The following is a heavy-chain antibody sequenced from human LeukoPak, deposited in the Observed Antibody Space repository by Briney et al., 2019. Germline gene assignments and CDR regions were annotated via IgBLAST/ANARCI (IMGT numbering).Heavy chain of an antibody. Sequence: GGSLRLSCAASGFTVSSNYMSWVRQAPGKGLEWVSVIYSGGSTYYADSVKGRFTISRDNSKNTLYLQMDSLRAEDTAVYYCARLYDSSGYYYADAFDIWGQGTMVTVSS. CDR1: GFTVSSNY. J-gene: IGHJ3*02. CDR3: ARLYDSSGYYYADAFDI. V-gene: IGHV3-53*05. CDR2: IYSGGST. D-gene: IGHD3-22*01.